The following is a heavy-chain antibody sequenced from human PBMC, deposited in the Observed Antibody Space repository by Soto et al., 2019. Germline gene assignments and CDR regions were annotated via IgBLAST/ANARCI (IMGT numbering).Heavy chain of an antibody. J-gene: IGHJ3*02. Sequence: LRLSCAASGFTFSSYAMHWVRQAPGKGLEWVAVISYDGSNKYYADSVKGRFTISRDNSKNTLYLQMNSLRAEDTAVYYFASGDSSGYDAFDIWGQGTMVTVSS. CDR2: ISYDGSNK. CDR3: ASGDSSGYDAFDI. V-gene: IGHV3-30-3*01. CDR1: GFTFSSYA. D-gene: IGHD3-22*01.